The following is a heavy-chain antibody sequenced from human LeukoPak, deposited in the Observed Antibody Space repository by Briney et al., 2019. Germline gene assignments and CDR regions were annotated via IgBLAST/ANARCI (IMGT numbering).Heavy chain of an antibody. V-gene: IGHV4-4*09. CDR1: GGSISSYY. CDR2: IYHSGGT. Sequence: SETLSLTCTVSGGSISSYYWSWIRQPPGKGLEWIGYIYHSGGTYYNPSLKSRVTISVDTSKNQFSLKLSSVTAADTAVYYCARALGLRFLEWLPQALFDYWGQGTLVTVSS. J-gene: IGHJ4*02. CDR3: ARALGLRFLEWLPQALFDY. D-gene: IGHD3-3*01.